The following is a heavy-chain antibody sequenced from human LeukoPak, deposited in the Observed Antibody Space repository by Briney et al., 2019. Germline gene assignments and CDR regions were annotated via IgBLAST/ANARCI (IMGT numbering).Heavy chain of an antibody. J-gene: IGHJ6*04. V-gene: IGHV3-48*04. CDR2: ISSDSATI. CDR1: GFTISNYN. CDR3: AELGITMIGGV. Sequence: GGSLRLSCAASGFTISNYNMNWVRQAPGKGLEWVSYISSDSATIYYADSVKGRFTISRDNAKNSLYLQMNSLRAEDTAVYYCAELGITMIGGVWGKGTTVTISS. D-gene: IGHD3-10*02.